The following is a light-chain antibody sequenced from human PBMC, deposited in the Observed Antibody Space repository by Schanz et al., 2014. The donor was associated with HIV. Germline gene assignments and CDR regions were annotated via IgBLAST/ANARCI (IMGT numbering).Light chain of an antibody. Sequence: EIVMTQSPATLSVSPGERATLSCRASQSVSRNLAWYQQKPGQAPRLLIYGASTRATGIPARFSGSGSGTEFTLTISSLQSEDFAVYYCQQYGSSPGTFGQGTKVEIK. CDR2: GAS. J-gene: IGKJ1*01. CDR1: QSVSRN. V-gene: IGKV3-15*01. CDR3: QQYGSSPGT.